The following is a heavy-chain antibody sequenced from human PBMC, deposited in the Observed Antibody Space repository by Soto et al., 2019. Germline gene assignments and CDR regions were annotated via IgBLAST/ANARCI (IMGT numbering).Heavy chain of an antibody. CDR2: ISAYNGNT. D-gene: IGHD3-3*01. J-gene: IGHJ3*02. Sequence: ASVKVSCKASGYTFTSYGISWVRQAPGQGLEWMGWISAYNGNTNYAQKLQGRVTMTTDTSTSTAYMELRSLRSDDTAVYYCARVGRGVVCGVVITAFDIWGQGTRVTVSS. CDR3: ARVGRGVVCGVVITAFDI. CDR1: GYTFTSYG. V-gene: IGHV1-18*01.